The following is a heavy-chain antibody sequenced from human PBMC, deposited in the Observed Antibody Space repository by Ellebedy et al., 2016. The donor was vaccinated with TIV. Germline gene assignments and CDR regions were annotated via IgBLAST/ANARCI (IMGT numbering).Heavy chain of an antibody. Sequence: AASVKVSCKASGYTFTSYGISWVRQAPGQGLEWMGWINAHNGHTKYVQNLQGRVTMTTDTSTSTAYMELRSLRSDDTAVYYCAGGTDFDWWGQGTLVIVSS. J-gene: IGHJ4*02. V-gene: IGHV1-18*04. CDR1: GYTFTSYG. CDR2: INAHNGHT. CDR3: AGGTDFDW. D-gene: IGHD1-26*01.